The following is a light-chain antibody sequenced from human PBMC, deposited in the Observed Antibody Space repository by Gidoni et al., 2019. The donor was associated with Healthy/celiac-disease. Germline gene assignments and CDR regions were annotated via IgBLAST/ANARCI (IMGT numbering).Light chain of an antibody. CDR1: SSGVDNYNY. CDR2: DVN. V-gene: IGLV2-11*01. J-gene: IGLJ2*01. CDR3: CSYAGTYPVV. Sequence: QSALTQPRSVSGSPGQSVTISCTGTSSGVDNYNYGSWYQQHPGKAPKLVIYDVNKRPSGVPDRFSGSNSGSTASLTISGLQAEDEGDYYCCSYAGTYPVVFGGGTKVTVL.